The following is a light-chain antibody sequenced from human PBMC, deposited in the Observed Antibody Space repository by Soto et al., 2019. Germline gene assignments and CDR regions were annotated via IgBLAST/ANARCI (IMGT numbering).Light chain of an antibody. CDR3: QQYNSYPIT. J-gene: IGKJ5*01. Sequence: DIQMTQSPSTLSASVGDRVTITCRASQSVGSWLAWYQQKPGKAPKLLIYKASTLKSGVPSRFSGSGSGTDFTLTISSLQPEDFATYYCQQYNSYPITFGQGTRLEI. V-gene: IGKV1-5*03. CDR1: QSVGSW. CDR2: KAS.